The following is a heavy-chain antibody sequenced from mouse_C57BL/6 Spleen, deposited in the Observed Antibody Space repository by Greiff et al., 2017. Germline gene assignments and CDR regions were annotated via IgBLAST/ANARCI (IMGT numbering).Heavy chain of an antibody. J-gene: IGHJ4*01. CDR2: IYPGDGDT. D-gene: IGHD1-1*01. Sequence: QVQLQQSGAELVKPGASVKISCKASGYAFSSYWMHWVKQRPGKGLEWIGQIYPGDGDTNYNGKFKGKATLTADKSSSTAYMQLSSLTSEDSAVYFCARRRGSSYYAMDYWGQGTSVTVSS. V-gene: IGHV1-80*01. CDR3: ARRRGSSYYAMDY. CDR1: GYAFSSYW.